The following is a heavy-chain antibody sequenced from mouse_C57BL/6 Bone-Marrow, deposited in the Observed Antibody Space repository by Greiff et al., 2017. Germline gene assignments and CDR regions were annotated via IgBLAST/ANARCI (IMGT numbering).Heavy chain of an antibody. CDR1: GYTFTSSW. Sequence: QVQLQQPGAELVRPGTSVKLSCKASGYTFTSSWMHWVKQRPGQGLEWIGVIDPSDSYTNYNQKFKGKATLTVDTSSSTAYMQLSSLTSEDSAVYNCASYYGSSYYFDYWGQGTTLTVSS. CDR3: ASYYGSSYYFDY. CDR2: IDPSDSYT. J-gene: IGHJ2*01. D-gene: IGHD1-1*01. V-gene: IGHV1-59*01.